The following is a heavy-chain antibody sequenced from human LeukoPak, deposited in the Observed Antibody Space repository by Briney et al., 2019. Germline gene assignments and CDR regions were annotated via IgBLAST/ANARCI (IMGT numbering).Heavy chain of an antibody. Sequence: GASVKVSCKASGHSFGIFGISWVRQAPGQGLEWMGWISANNGNTKYAQNLQGRVTMTTDTSTSTAYMELRSLRSDDTAVYYCARVGVVVPAAWFDPWGQGTLVTVSS. V-gene: IGHV1-18*01. D-gene: IGHD2-2*01. CDR3: ARVGVVVPAAWFDP. CDR2: ISANNGNT. CDR1: GHSFGIFG. J-gene: IGHJ5*02.